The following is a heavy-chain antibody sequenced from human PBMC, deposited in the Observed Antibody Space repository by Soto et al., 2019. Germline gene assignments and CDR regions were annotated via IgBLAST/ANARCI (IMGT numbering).Heavy chain of an antibody. CDR1: CFTFSTYG. V-gene: IGHV1-2*04. J-gene: IGHJ4*02. Sequence: APEKVSCKASCFTFSTYGISWGGQAPGQRPEWMGWINPNSGGTNYAQKFQGWVTMTRDTSISTAYMELSRLRSDDTAVYYCARDTKYYGSGSYYNPLYYFDYWGQGTLVTVSS. D-gene: IGHD3-10*01. CDR2: INPNSGGT. CDR3: ARDTKYYGSGSYYNPLYYFDY.